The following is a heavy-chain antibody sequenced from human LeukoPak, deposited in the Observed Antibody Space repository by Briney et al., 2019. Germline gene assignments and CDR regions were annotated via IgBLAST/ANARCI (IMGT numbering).Heavy chain of an antibody. D-gene: IGHD6-6*01. CDR2: IKQDGSEK. J-gene: IGHJ4*02. V-gene: IGHV3-7*01. CDR1: GFTFSSYW. Sequence: PGGSLRLSCAASGFTFSSYWMSWVRQAPGKGLEWVANIKQDGSEKYYVDSVKGRFTISRDNAKNSLYLQMNSLRAEDTAVYYCARDLYSSSDYYFDYWGQGTLVTVSS. CDR3: ARDLYSSSDYYFDY.